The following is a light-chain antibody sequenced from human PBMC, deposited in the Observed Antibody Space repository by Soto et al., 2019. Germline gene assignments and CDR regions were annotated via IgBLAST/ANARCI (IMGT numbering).Light chain of an antibody. CDR1: QSVLYSSNNKNY. CDR2: WAS. Sequence: DIVMTQSPASLAVSLGERATINCKSSQSVLYSSNNKNYLAWYQQKPGQPPKLLIYWASTRESGVPDRFSGSGSGTDFTLTISSLQAEDVAVYYCQQYYSNTLTFGGGTKVEIK. V-gene: IGKV4-1*01. CDR3: QQYYSNTLT. J-gene: IGKJ4*01.